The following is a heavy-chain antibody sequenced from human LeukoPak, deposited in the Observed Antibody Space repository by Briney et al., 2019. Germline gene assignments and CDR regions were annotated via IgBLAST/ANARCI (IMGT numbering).Heavy chain of an antibody. CDR1: GFTFSSYS. Sequence: GGSLRLSCAASGFTFSSYSMNWVRQAPGKGLEWVSYISSSSSTIYYADSVKGRFTISRDNSKNTLYLQMNSLRAEDTAVYYCAKEFGVVIIAPFDYWGQGTLVTVSS. V-gene: IGHV3-48*01. D-gene: IGHD3-3*01. J-gene: IGHJ4*02. CDR2: ISSSSSTI. CDR3: AKEFGVVIIAPFDY.